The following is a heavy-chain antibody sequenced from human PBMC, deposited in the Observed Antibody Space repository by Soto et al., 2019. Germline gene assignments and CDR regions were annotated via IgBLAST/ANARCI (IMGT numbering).Heavy chain of an antibody. CDR1: GGALSSYA. CDR2: IIPIFGTA. J-gene: IGHJ6*01. V-gene: IGHV1-69*13. Sequence: SVKVSCKASGGALSSYAISWVRQAPGQGLEWMGGIIPIFGTANYAQKFQGRVTITADESTSTAYMELSSLRSEDTAVYYCARDPGGVGYNSQNYYGMDVWGQGTKVKVSS. CDR3: ARDPGGVGYNSQNYYGMDV. D-gene: IGHD3-16*01.